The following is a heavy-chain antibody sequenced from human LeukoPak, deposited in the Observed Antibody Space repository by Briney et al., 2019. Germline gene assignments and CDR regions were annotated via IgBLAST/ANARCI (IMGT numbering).Heavy chain of an antibody. CDR2: IRYDGSYT. CDR3: ARASQYCSGGSCLDAFDI. V-gene: IGHV3-30*02. J-gene: IGHJ3*02. D-gene: IGHD2-15*01. CDR1: GFTFSSYD. Sequence: GGSLRLSCEASGFTFSSYDMHWVRQAPGKGLEWVAFIRYDGSYTYYADSVKGRFTISRDNAKNSLYLQMNSLRAEDTAVYYCARASQYCSGGSCLDAFDIWGQGTMVTVSS.